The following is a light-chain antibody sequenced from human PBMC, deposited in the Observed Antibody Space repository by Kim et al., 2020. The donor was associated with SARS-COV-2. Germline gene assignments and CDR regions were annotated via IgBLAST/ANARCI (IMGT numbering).Light chain of an antibody. CDR1: QDISNY. V-gene: IGKV1-33*01. Sequence: DIQMTQSPSSLSASVGDRVTITCQASQDISNYLSWYQQKPGKAPKLLSFDASNLETGVPSRFSGTGSGTDFTFTISSLQPEDIATYYCQHYDNLPPLTFGGGTKVDIK. J-gene: IGKJ4*01. CDR2: DAS. CDR3: QHYDNLPPLT.